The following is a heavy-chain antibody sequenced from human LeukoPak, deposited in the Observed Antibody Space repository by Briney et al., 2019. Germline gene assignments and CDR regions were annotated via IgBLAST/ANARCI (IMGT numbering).Heavy chain of an antibody. D-gene: IGHD2-8*02. CDR3: AREDEGGYCTGGVCYLDAFDI. J-gene: IGHJ3*02. V-gene: IGHV1-46*01. Sequence: ASVKVSCKASGYTFTSDYMHWVRQAPGQGLEWMGIINPSGGSTSYAQKFQGRVTMTRDTSTSTVYMELSSLRSEDTAVYYCAREDEGGYCTGGVCYLDAFDIWGQGTMVTVSS. CDR2: INPSGGST. CDR1: GYTFTSDY.